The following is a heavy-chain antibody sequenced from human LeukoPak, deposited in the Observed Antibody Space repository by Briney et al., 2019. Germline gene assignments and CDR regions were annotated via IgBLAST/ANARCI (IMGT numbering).Heavy chain of an antibody. CDR1: GYTFTGYY. Sequence: ASVTVSCKASGYTFTGYYMHWVRQAPGQGLEWMGWINPNSGGTNYAQKFQGRVTMTRDTSISTAYMELSRLRSDDTAVYYCARDRTSIAAAGTDTYYYYGMDVWGQGTTVTVSS. CDR2: INPNSGGT. CDR3: ARDRTSIAAAGTDTYYYYGMDV. D-gene: IGHD6-13*01. J-gene: IGHJ6*02. V-gene: IGHV1-2*02.